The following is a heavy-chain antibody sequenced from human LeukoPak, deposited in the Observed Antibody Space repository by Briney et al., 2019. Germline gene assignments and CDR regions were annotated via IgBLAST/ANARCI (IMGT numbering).Heavy chain of an antibody. CDR1: GFTFSSYAM. D-gene: IGHD5-12*01. V-gene: IGHV4-4*02. Sequence: TGGSLRLSCAASGFTFSSYAMSWVRQPPGKGLEWIGEIFHSGSVNYNPSLKSRVTISVDNSKNQFSLRLSSVTAADTAVYYCVRDRNSNLRLGFWGQGTLVTVSS. CDR2: IFHSGSV. J-gene: IGHJ4*02. CDR3: VRDRNSNLRLGF.